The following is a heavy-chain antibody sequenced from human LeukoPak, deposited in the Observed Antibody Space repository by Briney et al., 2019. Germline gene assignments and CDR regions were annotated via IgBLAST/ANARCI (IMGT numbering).Heavy chain of an antibody. V-gene: IGHV1-46*01. D-gene: IGHD3-3*01. Sequence: ASVKVSCKASGYTFTSYYIHWVRQAPGQGLEWMGLINPSGGSTNYAQKFQGRVTMTTDTSTSTAYMELRSLRSDDTAVYYCARDREAYYDFWSGYYREGYFDYWGQGTLVTVSS. J-gene: IGHJ4*02. CDR2: INPSGGST. CDR1: GYTFTSYY. CDR3: ARDREAYYDFWSGYYREGYFDY.